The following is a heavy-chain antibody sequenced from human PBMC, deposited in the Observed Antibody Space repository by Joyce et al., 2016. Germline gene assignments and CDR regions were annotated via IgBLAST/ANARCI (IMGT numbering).Heavy chain of an antibody. Sequence: QVQLVESGGGGVQPGRTLSLSCAASGFNFKNYAMHWVRQAPGKGLEWVSVIWYDVGKKYYADSVKCRFTISRDNSKNTLYLQLDSLRAEDTAVYYCARESYDVLAGYYPNFDYWGRGTLVTVSS. CDR3: ARESYDVLAGYYPNFDY. CDR2: IWYDVGKK. D-gene: IGHD3-9*01. V-gene: IGHV3-33*01. CDR1: GFNFKNYA. J-gene: IGHJ4*02.